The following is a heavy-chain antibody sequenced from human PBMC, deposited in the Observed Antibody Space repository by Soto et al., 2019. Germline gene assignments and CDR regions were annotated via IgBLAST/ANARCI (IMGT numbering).Heavy chain of an antibody. Sequence: SVKVSCKASGGTFSSYAIRWGRQAPGQGLEWMGGIIPIFGTANYAQKFQGRVTITADESTSTAYMELSSLRSEDTAVYYCARRGIAAAGTTPHYYYYGMDVWGQGTTVTVSS. CDR2: IIPIFGTA. D-gene: IGHD6-13*01. V-gene: IGHV1-69*13. CDR1: GGTFSSYA. CDR3: ARRGIAAAGTTPHYYYYGMDV. J-gene: IGHJ6*02.